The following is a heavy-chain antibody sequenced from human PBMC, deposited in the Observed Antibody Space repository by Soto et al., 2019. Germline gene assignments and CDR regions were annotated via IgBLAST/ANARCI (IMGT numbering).Heavy chain of an antibody. J-gene: IGHJ4*02. V-gene: IGHV4-39*01. CDR1: GGSISGSSYY. Sequence: QLQLQESGPGLVKPWETLSLTCTVSGGSISGSSYYWGGIRQPPGKGLECIGSVHYSGSTDYNPSLKSRVTISVDTSKNQFSLKLSSVTAADTAVYFCASFSGATYGDYGGGIKYWGQGTLVTVSS. CDR2: VHYSGST. CDR3: ASFSGATYGDYGGGIKY. D-gene: IGHD4-17*01.